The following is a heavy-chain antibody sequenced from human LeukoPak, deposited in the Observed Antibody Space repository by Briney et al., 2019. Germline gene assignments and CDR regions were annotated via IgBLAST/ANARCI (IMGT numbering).Heavy chain of an antibody. J-gene: IGHJ4*02. CDR2: IVVGSGNT. CDR1: GFTFTSSA. Sequence: ASVKVSCKASGFTFTSSAVQWVRQARGQSIEWIGWIVVGSGNTNYAQKFQERVTITRDMSTSTAYMELSSLRSEDTAVYYCAAVGYCSSTSCYGFDYWGQGTLVTVSS. D-gene: IGHD2-2*01. CDR3: AAVGYCSSTSCYGFDY. V-gene: IGHV1-58*01.